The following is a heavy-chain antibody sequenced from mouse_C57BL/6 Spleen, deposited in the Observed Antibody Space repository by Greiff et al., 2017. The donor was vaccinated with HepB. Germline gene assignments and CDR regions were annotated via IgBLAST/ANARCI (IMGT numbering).Heavy chain of an antibody. D-gene: IGHD1-1*01. V-gene: IGHV5-4*01. CDR1: GFTFSSYA. CDR2: ISDGGSYT. Sequence: EVQRVESGGGLVKPGGSLKLSCAASGFTFSSYAMSWVRQTPEKRLEWVATISDGGSYTYYPDNVKGRFTISRDKAKNNLYLQMSHLKSEDTAMYYCARDRCYYGSSPAWFAYWGQGTLVTVSA. CDR3: ARDRCYYGSSPAWFAY. J-gene: IGHJ3*01.